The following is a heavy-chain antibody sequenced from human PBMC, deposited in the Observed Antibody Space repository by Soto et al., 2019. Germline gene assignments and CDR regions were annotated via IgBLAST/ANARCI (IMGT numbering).Heavy chain of an antibody. J-gene: IGHJ4*02. Sequence: QPGGSLRLSCAASGFTFSSYAMSWVRQAPGKGLEWVSAISGSGGSTYYADSVKGRFTISRDNSKNTLYLQMNSLRAEDTAVYYCAKDSITMVRGVTNVPDYWGQGTLVTVSS. CDR1: GFTFSSYA. CDR2: ISGSGGST. CDR3: AKDSITMVRGVTNVPDY. V-gene: IGHV3-23*01. D-gene: IGHD3-10*01.